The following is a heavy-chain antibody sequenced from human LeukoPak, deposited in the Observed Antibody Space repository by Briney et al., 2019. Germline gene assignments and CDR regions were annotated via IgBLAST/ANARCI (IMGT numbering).Heavy chain of an antibody. CDR2: VNQSGST. CDR1: GGSFSGDY. J-gene: IGHJ4*02. CDR3: SRGLRNLLSAVEY. V-gene: IGHV4-34*01. Sequence: SETLSLTCAVYGGSFSGDYWSWIRQPPGKGLEWIGEVNQSGSTNYSPSLKSRVTMSVDTSKNQFSLKLSSVTAADTAVYYCSRGLRNLLSAVEYWGQGTLVTVSS. D-gene: IGHD3-3*01.